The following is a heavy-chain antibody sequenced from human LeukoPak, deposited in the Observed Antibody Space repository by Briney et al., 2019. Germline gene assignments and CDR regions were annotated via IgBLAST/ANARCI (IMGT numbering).Heavy chain of an antibody. J-gene: IGHJ4*02. CDR3: GGAAGTTTSPPPFDY. CDR1: GGSISSYY. CDR2: IYYSGST. Sequence: SETLSLTCTVSGGSISSYYWSWIRQPPGKGLEWIGNIYYSGSTNYNPSLKSRVTISVDTSKNQFSLKLSSVTAADTAVYYCGGAAGTTTSPPPFDYWGQGTLVTVSS. D-gene: IGHD6-13*01. V-gene: IGHV4-59*01.